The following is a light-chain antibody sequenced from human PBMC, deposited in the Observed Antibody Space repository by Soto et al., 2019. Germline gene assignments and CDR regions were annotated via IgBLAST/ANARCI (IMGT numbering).Light chain of an antibody. Sequence: DIQMTQSPSSLSAAVGDSVTITCRASQDINKYLNWYHQTPGKAPKLLVVATSTLHNGVPSRFSGSRSGTDFSLTITSLQPEDFATYYCQQSYSSPYTFGQGTKLEIK. CDR1: QDINKY. J-gene: IGKJ2*01. V-gene: IGKV1-39*01. CDR3: QQSYSSPYT. CDR2: ATS.